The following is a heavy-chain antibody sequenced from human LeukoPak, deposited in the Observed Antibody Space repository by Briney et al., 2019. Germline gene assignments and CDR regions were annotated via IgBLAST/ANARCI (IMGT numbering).Heavy chain of an antibody. D-gene: IGHD3-9*01. CDR1: GYTFTRYG. CDR2: ISAYNGNT. V-gene: IGHV1-18*01. Sequence: GASVKVSCKASGYTFTRYGISWVRQAPGQGLEWMGWISAYNGNTNYAQKLQGRVTMTTDTSTSTAYMELRSLRSDDTAVYYCARDPPPHYDILTGYANYFDYWGQGTLVTVSS. J-gene: IGHJ4*02. CDR3: ARDPPPHYDILTGYANYFDY.